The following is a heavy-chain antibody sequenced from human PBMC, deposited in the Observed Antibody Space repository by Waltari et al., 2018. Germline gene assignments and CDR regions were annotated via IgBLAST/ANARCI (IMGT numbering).Heavy chain of an antibody. D-gene: IGHD1-7*01. J-gene: IGHJ5*02. CDR2: ISAYNGNT. V-gene: IGHV1-18*01. CDR3: ARTPPNWNYWFDP. Sequence: QSGAEVKKTGASVKVSCKASGYNFISYGISGVRQAPGQGLEWMGWISAYNGNTNYAQKLQGRVTMTTDTSTSTAYMELRSLRSDDTAVYYCARTPPNWNYWFDPWGRGTLVTVSS. CDR1: GYNFISYG.